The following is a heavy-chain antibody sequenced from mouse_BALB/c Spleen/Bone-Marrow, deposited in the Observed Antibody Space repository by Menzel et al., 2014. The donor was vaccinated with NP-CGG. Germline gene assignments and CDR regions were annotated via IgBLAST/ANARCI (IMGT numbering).Heavy chain of an antibody. CDR2: IDPENGNT. CDR3: ASGYYGSSPYWYFDV. J-gene: IGHJ1*01. Sequence: VQLQQSGAELVRPGALVKLSCKASGFNIKDYYMHWVKQRPEQGLEWIGWIDPENGNTIYDPKFQGKASITADTSSNTACLQLSSLTSEDTAVYYCASGYYGSSPYWYFDVWGAGTTVTVSS. D-gene: IGHD1-1*01. V-gene: IGHV14-1*02. CDR1: GFNIKDYY.